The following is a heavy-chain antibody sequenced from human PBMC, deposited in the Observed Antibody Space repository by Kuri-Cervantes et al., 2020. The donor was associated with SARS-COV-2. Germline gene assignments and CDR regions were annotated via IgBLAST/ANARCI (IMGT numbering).Heavy chain of an antibody. D-gene: IGHD3-10*01. CDR1: GFTFSSYS. CDR3: TRFPDTMVRGVVTPIDY. J-gene: IGHJ4*02. Sequence: GESLKISCAASGFTFSSYSMNWVRQAPGKGLEWVGFIRIKAYGGTTEYAASVKGRFAISRDDSKSIAYLQMNSLKTEDTAVYYCTRFPDTMVRGVVTPIDYWGQGTLVTVSS. CDR2: IRIKAYGGTT. V-gene: IGHV3-49*04.